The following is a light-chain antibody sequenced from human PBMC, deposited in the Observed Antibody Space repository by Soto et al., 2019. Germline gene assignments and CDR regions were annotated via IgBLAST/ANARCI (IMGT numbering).Light chain of an antibody. Sequence: DIQMTQSPSTLSASVGDRVTITCRASQSISNWLAWYQQKPGKASKGLIPKASTLESGAPSRFSGSGSGTEFTLTISSLQPDDFATYHCQQYYSYPWTFGQGTRVESK. CDR2: KAS. CDR3: QQYYSYPWT. CDR1: QSISNW. V-gene: IGKV1-5*03. J-gene: IGKJ1*01.